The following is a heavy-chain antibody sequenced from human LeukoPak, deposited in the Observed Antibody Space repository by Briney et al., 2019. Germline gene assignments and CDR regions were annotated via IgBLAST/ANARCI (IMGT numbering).Heavy chain of an antibody. CDR3: ARPKSIAARPFIY. CDR2: INHSGST. J-gene: IGHJ4*02. Sequence: SETLSLACAVYGGSFSGYYWSWIRQPPEKGLEWIGEINHSGSTNYNPSLKSRVTISVDTSKNQFSLKLSSVTAADTAVYYCARPKSIAARPFIYWGQGTLVTVSS. CDR1: GGSFSGYY. D-gene: IGHD6-6*01. V-gene: IGHV4-34*01.